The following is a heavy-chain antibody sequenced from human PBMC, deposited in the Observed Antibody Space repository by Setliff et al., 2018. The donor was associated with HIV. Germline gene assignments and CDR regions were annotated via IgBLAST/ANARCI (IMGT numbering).Heavy chain of an antibody. J-gene: IGHJ4*02. D-gene: IGHD6-19*01. CDR1: GGSFSGSY. V-gene: IGHV4-34*01. CDR3: ATYYIAVAGTFPY. Sequence: SETLSLTCAVYGGSFSGSYWSWIRQPPGKGLEWIGEIYHSGSTNYNPSLKSRVTITVDESKNQFSLKLSSVTAADTAVYYCATYYIAVAGTFPYWGQGTLVTVSS. CDR2: IYHSGST.